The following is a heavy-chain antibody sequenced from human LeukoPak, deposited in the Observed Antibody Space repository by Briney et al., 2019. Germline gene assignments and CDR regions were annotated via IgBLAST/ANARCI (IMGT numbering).Heavy chain of an antibody. D-gene: IGHD3-9*01. CDR2: IKQDGSEK. CDR1: GFTFSSYW. Sequence: GGSLRLSCAASGFTFSSYWMSWVRQAPGKGLEWVANIKQDGSEKYYVDSVKGRFTISRDNAKNSLYLQMNSLRAEDTAVYYCARDIPAVLRYFDWFTGGMDVWGQGTTVTVSS. J-gene: IGHJ6*02. V-gene: IGHV3-7*01. CDR3: ARDIPAVLRYFDWFTGGMDV.